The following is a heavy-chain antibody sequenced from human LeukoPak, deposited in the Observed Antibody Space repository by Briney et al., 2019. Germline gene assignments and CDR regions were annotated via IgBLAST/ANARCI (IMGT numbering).Heavy chain of an antibody. CDR3: ARRTPYSSSFLAFDI. CDR2: IYPGDSDT. J-gene: IGHJ3*02. Sequence: GESLKISFKGSGYRFTSYWIGWVRPMPGKGLEWMGIIYPGDSDTRYSPSFQGQVTISADKSISTAYLQWSSLKASDTAMYYCARRTPYSSSFLAFDIWGQGTMVTVSS. CDR1: GYRFTSYW. V-gene: IGHV5-51*01. D-gene: IGHD6-13*01.